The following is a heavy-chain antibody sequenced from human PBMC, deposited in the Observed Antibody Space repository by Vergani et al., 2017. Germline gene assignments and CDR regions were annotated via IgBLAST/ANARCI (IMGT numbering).Heavy chain of an antibody. Sequence: EVQLVESGGGLVQPGGSLRLSCAASGFTFSSYWMHWVRQAPGKGLVWVSRINSDGSSTSYADSVKGRLTISRDNAKNTLYLQMNSLRAEDSAVYYCGRGYSYGYIGYWGQGTLVTVSS. D-gene: IGHD5-18*01. CDR3: GRGYSYGYIGY. CDR2: INSDGSST. V-gene: IGHV3-74*01. J-gene: IGHJ4*02. CDR1: GFTFSSYW.